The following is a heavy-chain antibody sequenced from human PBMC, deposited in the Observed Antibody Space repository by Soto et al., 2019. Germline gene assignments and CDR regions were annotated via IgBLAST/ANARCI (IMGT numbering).Heavy chain of an antibody. V-gene: IGHV4-59*08. D-gene: IGHD6-6*01. J-gene: IGHJ6*03. CDR1: GGSISSYY. Sequence: SETLSLTCTVSGGSISSYYWSWIRQPPGKGLEWIGYIYYSGSTNYNPSLKSRVTISVDTSKNQFSLKLSSVTAADTAVYYCARHVAAARRTYYYYMDVWGKGTTVTVSS. CDR2: IYYSGST. CDR3: ARHVAAARRTYYYYMDV.